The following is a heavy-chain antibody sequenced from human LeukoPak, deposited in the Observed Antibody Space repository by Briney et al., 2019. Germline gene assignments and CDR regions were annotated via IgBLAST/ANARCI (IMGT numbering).Heavy chain of an antibody. D-gene: IGHD3-3*01. V-gene: IGHV1-18*01. CDR2: ISAYNGNT. CDR3: ARAIKSGYYYYYYMDV. CDR1: GYTFTSYG. Sequence: ASVKVSCKASGYTFTSYGISWVRQAPGQGLEWMGWISAYNGNTNYAQKLQGRVTMTTDTSTSTAYMELRSLRSDDTAVYYCARAIKSGYYYYYYMDVWGKGTTVIVSS. J-gene: IGHJ6*03.